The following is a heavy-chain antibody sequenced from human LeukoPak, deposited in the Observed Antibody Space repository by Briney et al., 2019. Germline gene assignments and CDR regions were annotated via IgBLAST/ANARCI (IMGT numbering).Heavy chain of an antibody. J-gene: IGHJ6*02. D-gene: IGHD5-12*01. Sequence: GGSLRLSCAASGFTFSSYSMNWVRQAPGKGLEWVSSISSSSSYIYYADSVKGRFTISRDNAKNSLYLQMNSLRAEDTAVYYCARWTYSGYDPDGGMDVWGQGTTVTVSS. CDR2: ISSSSSYI. CDR3: ARWTYSGYDPDGGMDV. V-gene: IGHV3-21*04. CDR1: GFTFSSYS.